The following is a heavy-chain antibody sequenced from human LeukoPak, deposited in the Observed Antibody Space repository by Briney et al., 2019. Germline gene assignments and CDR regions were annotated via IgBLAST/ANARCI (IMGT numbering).Heavy chain of an antibody. CDR3: AKGSGSWADY. D-gene: IGHD3-16*01. Sequence: GGSLRLSCAASGFNFDAHAMHWVRQGPGKGLEWVSGISDSGGSADYADSVRGRFTISRDNAKKNLFLQMNDLRPEDTALYYCAKGSGSWADYWGQGTLVTVSS. CDR1: GFNFDAHA. J-gene: IGHJ4*02. CDR2: ISDSGGSA. V-gene: IGHV3-9*01.